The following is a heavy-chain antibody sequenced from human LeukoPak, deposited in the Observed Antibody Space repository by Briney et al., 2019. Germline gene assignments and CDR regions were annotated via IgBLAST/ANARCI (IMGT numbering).Heavy chain of an antibody. J-gene: IGHJ4*02. V-gene: IGHV3-30*02. CDR3: ATGYSSGWYGRLDY. CDR2: IRNDGSYK. Sequence: GGSLRLSCATSGFTFSGYGMHWVRQAPGKGLEWVAFIRNDGSYKYYADSVKGRFTISRDNSKNTMYLQMNTLRAEDTAVYYCATGYSSGWYGRLDYWGQGTLVTVSS. D-gene: IGHD6-19*01. CDR1: GFTFSGYG.